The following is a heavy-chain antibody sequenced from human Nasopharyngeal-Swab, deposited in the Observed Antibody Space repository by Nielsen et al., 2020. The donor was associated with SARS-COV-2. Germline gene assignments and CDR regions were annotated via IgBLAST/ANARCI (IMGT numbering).Heavy chain of an antibody. CDR3: AAASTEVVAATRYFDY. CDR2: IVVGSGNT. D-gene: IGHD2-15*01. J-gene: IGHJ4*02. V-gene: IGHV1-58*01. Sequence: WVRQAPGQRLEWIGWIVVGSGNTNYAQKFQERVTITRDMSTSTAYMELSSLRSEDTAVYYCAAASTEVVAATRYFDYWGQGTLVTVSS.